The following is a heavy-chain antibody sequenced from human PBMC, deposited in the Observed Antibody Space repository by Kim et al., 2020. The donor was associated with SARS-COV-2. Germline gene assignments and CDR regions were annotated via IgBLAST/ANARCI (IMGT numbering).Heavy chain of an antibody. V-gene: IGHV4-59*08. CDR3: ARHSSYNWTYARLDP. CDR2: IYYSGST. Sequence: SETLSLTCTVSGGSISSYYWSWIRQPPGKGLEWIGYIYYSGSTNYNPSLKSRVTISVDTSKNQFSLKLSSVTAADTAVYYCARHSSYNWTYARLDPWGQGTLVTVSS. D-gene: IGHD1-7*01. J-gene: IGHJ5*02. CDR1: GGSISSYY.